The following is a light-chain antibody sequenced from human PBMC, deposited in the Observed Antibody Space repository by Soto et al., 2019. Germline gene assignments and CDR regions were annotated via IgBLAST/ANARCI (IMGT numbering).Light chain of an antibody. J-gene: IGKJ1*01. V-gene: IGKV3-20*01. CDR1: QSVSSSY. CDR2: GAS. Sequence: EIELTQSPGTLSLSPGERATLSCRASQSVSSSYLAWYQQKPGQAPRLLIYGASTRASGIPERFSGSGSGTDFTLTISRLEPEDFAAYYCQQYGSSPWTFGQGTKVEIK. CDR3: QQYGSSPWT.